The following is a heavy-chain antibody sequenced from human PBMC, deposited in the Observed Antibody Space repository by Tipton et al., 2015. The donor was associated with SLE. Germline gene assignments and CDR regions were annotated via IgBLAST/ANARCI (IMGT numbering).Heavy chain of an antibody. J-gene: IGHJ2*01. V-gene: IGHV4-34*12. D-gene: IGHD6-6*01. Sequence: TLSLTCAVYGGSFSGYYWSWIRQPPGKGLEWIGEIIHSGSTNYNPSLKSRVTISVDTSKNQFSLKLSSVTAADTAVYYCAREGRIAGRHWFFDLWGRGTLVTVSS. CDR3: AREGRIAGRHWFFDL. CDR2: IIHSGST. CDR1: GGSFSGYY.